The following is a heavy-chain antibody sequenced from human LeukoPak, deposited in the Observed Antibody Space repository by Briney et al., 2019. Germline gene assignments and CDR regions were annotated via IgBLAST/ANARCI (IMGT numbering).Heavy chain of an antibody. CDR3: ARSSSGRIRNPRIDY. CDR2: ISSSSSTI. J-gene: IGHJ4*02. D-gene: IGHD2-15*01. Sequence: GGSLRLSCAASGFTFSSYSMNWVRQAPGKGLEWVSYISSSSSTIYYADSVKGRFTISRDNAKNSLYLQMNSLRAEDTAVYYCARSSSGRIRNPRIDYWGQGTLVTVSS. V-gene: IGHV3-48*01. CDR1: GFTFSSYS.